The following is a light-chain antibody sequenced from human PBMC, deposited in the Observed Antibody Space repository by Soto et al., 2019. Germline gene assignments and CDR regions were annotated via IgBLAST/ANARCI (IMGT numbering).Light chain of an antibody. CDR3: EQRHVWHIT. CDR2: DAY. V-gene: IGKV3-11*01. Sequence: EVVLTQSPVNLSLYPWARATLTCRPSQSFRCLLAWYQQNPGQAPRLRIYDAYNRATGIPPSFIGSGTGKDFTYTISSLEPKESAGCSCEQRHVWHITFGKGTGLEIK. J-gene: IGKJ5*01. CDR1: QSFRCL.